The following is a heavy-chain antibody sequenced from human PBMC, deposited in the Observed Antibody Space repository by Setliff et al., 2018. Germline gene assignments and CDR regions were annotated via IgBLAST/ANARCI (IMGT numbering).Heavy chain of an antibody. V-gene: IGHV1-18*01. Sequence: ASVKVSCKASGYTFTNYGVSWLRLAPGQGLEWMGWINNYSFKTNSPQKFLDRLTMTTDTSTSTAYMELRSLRADDTAAYYCARINFYVSSGYYYAPELWGQGTTVTVSS. CDR1: GYTFTNYG. CDR2: INNYSFKT. CDR3: ARINFYVSSGYYYAPEL. J-gene: IGHJ4*02. D-gene: IGHD3-22*01.